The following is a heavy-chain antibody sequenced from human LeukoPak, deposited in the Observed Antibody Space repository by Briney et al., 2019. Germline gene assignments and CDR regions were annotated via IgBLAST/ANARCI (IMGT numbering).Heavy chain of an antibody. J-gene: IGHJ3*02. V-gene: IGHV4-59*01. D-gene: IGHD3-22*01. CDR1: GGSISSYY. Sequence: SETLSLTCTVSGGSISSYYWSWIRQPPGKGLEWIGYIYYSGSTNYNPSLKSRVTISVDTSKNQFSLKLSSVTAADTAVYYCAREITPYYYDSGDPQYAFDIWGQGTMVTVSS. CDR2: IYYSGST. CDR3: AREITPYYYDSGDPQYAFDI.